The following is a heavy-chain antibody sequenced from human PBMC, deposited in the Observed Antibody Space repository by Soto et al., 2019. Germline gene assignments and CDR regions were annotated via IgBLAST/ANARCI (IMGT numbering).Heavy chain of an antibody. CDR3: AKDWLWFGERPSDAFDI. V-gene: IGHV3-30*18. Sequence: QVPLVESGGGVVQPGRSLRLSCAASGFTFSSYGMHWVRQAPGKGLEWVAVISYDGSNKYYADSVKGRFTISRDNSKNTLYLQMNSLRAEDTAVYYCAKDWLWFGERPSDAFDIWGQGTMVTVSS. CDR1: GFTFSSYG. CDR2: ISYDGSNK. J-gene: IGHJ3*02. D-gene: IGHD3-10*01.